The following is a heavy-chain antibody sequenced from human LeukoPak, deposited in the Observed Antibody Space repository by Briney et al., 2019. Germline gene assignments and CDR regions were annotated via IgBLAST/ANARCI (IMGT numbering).Heavy chain of an antibody. D-gene: IGHD6-19*01. J-gene: IGHJ4*02. CDR1: GYSFTSYW. Sequence: PGESLKISCKGSGYSFTSYWIGWVRQMPGKGLEWMGIIYPGDSDTRYSPSFQGQVTISADKSISTAYLQWSSLKASDTAMYYCASSIAVADTLFDYWGQGTLVTVSS. CDR2: IYPGDSDT. V-gene: IGHV5-51*01. CDR3: ASSIAVADTLFDY.